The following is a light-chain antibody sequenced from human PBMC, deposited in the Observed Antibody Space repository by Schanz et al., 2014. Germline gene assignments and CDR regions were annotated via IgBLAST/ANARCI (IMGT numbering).Light chain of an antibody. J-gene: IGKJ4*01. CDR2: GAS. Sequence: EIVLTQSPATLSLSPGERATLSCRVSQSVSSSYLAWYQQKPGQAPRLLIYGASTRATGIPARFSGSGSGTDFTLTISRLEPEDSAVYYCQRYGTSPPLTFGGGTKIDIK. CDR1: QSVSSSY. V-gene: IGKV3-20*01. CDR3: QRYGTSPPLT.